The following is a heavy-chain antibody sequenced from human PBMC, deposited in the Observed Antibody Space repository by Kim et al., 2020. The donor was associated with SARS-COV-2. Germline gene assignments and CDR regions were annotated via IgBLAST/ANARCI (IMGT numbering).Heavy chain of an antibody. D-gene: IGHD2-15*01. J-gene: IGHJ4*01. CDR2: ISYDGSNK. CDR1: GFTFSSYA. CDR3: AREEDIVVVVAATPFDY. Sequence: LSLTCAASGFTFSSYAMHWVRQAPGKGLEWVAVISYDGSNKYYADSVKGRFTISRDNSKNTLYLQMNSLRAEDTAVYYCAREEDIVVVVAATPFDYW. V-gene: IGHV3-30-3*01.